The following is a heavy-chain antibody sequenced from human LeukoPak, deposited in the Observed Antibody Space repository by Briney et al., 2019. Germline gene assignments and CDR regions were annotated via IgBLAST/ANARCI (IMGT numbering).Heavy chain of an antibody. CDR2: IYTSGST. J-gene: IGHJ4*02. CDR3: ARDHDITMYARYFDY. V-gene: IGHV4-61*02. D-gene: IGHD3-10*02. CDR1: GGSISSGSYY. Sequence: PSETLSLTSTVSGGSISSGSYYWSWIRQPAGKGLEWIGRIYTSGSTNYNPSLKSRVTISVDTSKNQFSLKLSSVTAAHTAVYYSARDHDITMYARYFDYWGPGTLVTVSS.